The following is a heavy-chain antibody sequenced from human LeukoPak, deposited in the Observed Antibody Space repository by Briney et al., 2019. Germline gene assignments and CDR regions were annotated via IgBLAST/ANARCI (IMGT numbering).Heavy chain of an antibody. V-gene: IGHV1-2*02. J-gene: IGHJ5*02. D-gene: IGHD5-18*01. Sequence: GASVKVSCKASGYTFTGHYMHWVGQAPGQGREWMGWINPNSGGTNYAQKFQGRVTMTRDTSISTAYMELSRLRSDDTAVYYCARARKTATFYNWFDPWGQGTLVTVSS. CDR1: GYTFTGHY. CDR2: INPNSGGT. CDR3: ARARKTATFYNWFDP.